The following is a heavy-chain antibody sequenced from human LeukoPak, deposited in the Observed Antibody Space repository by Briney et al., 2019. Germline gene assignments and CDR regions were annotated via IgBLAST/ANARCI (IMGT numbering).Heavy chain of an antibody. J-gene: IGHJ4*02. Sequence: SQTLSLTCTVSGGSISSGGYYWSWIRQHPGKGLEWIGYIYYSGSTYYNPSLKSRVTISVDTSKNQFPLKLSSVTAADTAVYYCAREYYYDSSGYYFDYWGQGTLVTVSS. CDR1: GGSISSGGYY. CDR2: IYYSGST. CDR3: AREYYYDSSGYYFDY. V-gene: IGHV4-31*03. D-gene: IGHD3-22*01.